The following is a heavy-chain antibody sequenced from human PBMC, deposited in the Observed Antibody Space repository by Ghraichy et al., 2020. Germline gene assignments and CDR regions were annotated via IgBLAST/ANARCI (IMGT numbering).Heavy chain of an antibody. CDR3: ARQNRDYYDSSGYWAYFDY. V-gene: IGHV4-4*09. D-gene: IGHD3-22*01. CDR1: GGSISSYY. CDR2: IYTSGST. Sequence: SETLSLTCTVSGGSISSYYWSWIRQPPGKGLEWIGYIYTSGSTNYNPSLKSRVTISVDTSKNQFSLKLSSVTAADTAVYYCARQNRDYYDSSGYWAYFDYWGQGTLVTVSS. J-gene: IGHJ4*02.